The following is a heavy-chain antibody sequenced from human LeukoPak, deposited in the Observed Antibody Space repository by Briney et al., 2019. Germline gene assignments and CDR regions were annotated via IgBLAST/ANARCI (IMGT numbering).Heavy chain of an antibody. V-gene: IGHV1-69*13. CDR1: GGTFSDYG. D-gene: IGHD1-1*01. Sequence: GASVKVSCKASGGTFSDYGIGWVRQVPGQGLEWMGGIVPIFGTPSYAQKFRGRVTITADESTSTAYMELSNLRSEDTAAYYCAKNVVTGIGNRGYFISWGQGTLVIVSS. CDR2: IVPIFGTP. CDR3: AKNVVTGIGNRGYFIS. J-gene: IGHJ4*02.